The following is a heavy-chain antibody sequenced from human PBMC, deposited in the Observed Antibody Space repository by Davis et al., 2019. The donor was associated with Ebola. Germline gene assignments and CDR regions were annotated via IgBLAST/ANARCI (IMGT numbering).Heavy chain of an antibody. CDR1: GGPFSGYY. CDR2: INHSGST. J-gene: IGHJ4*02. V-gene: IGHV4-34*01. D-gene: IGHD1-26*01. Sequence: MPSETLSLTCAAHGGPFSGYYWSWTCQLPGKGLEWIGEINHSGSTKHNPSLTSRVTISVDTSKNQFSLKVTSVTAADTAVYYCAKAPGSYSQSDHWGQGTLVTVSS. CDR3: AKAPGSYSQSDH.